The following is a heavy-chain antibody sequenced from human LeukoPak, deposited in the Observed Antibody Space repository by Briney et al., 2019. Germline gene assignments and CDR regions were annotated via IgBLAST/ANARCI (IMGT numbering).Heavy chain of an antibody. Sequence: GGSLRLSCAASGFTGSRNYMSWVRQAPGKGLEWVSVIYSGGRTYYADSVKGRFTISRDNSKNTLYLQMNSLRAEDTAVYYCARAGPSSSWHQFDYWGQGTLVTVSS. V-gene: IGHV3-66*01. CDR2: IYSGGRT. J-gene: IGHJ4*02. CDR1: GFTGSRNY. D-gene: IGHD6-13*01. CDR3: ARAGPSSSWHQFDY.